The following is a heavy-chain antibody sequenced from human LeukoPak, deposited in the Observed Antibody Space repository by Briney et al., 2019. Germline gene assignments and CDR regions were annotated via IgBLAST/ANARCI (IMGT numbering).Heavy chain of an antibody. J-gene: IGHJ4*02. Sequence: PGRSLRLSCAASGFXFSSYGIHWVRQAPGKGLEWVAVIWYDGSNKYYADSVKGRFIISRDNSKNTLYLQMNSLRAEDTAVYYCARDGTPYYDFWSGYYPIDYWGQGTLVTVSS. V-gene: IGHV3-33*01. CDR1: GFXFSSYG. CDR3: ARDGTPYYDFWSGYYPIDY. CDR2: IWYDGSNK. D-gene: IGHD3-3*01.